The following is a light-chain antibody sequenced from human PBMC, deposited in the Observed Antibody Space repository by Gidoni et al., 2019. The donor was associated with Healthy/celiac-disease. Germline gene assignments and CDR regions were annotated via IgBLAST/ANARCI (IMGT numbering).Light chain of an antibody. V-gene: IGKV3-20*01. CDR2: GAS. Sequence: ELVLTQSPGTLSVSPGERATLSCRASQSVSSSYLSWYQQKPGQAPRLLIYGASSRATGIPDRFSGSGSGTDFTLTISRLEPEDFAVYYCQQYGSSQWTFGQXTKVEIK. J-gene: IGKJ1*01. CDR3: QQYGSSQWT. CDR1: QSVSSSY.